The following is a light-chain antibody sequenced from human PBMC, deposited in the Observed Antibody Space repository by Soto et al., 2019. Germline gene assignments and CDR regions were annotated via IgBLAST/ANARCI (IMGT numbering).Light chain of an antibody. CDR2: AAS. CDR3: QHRDT. J-gene: IGKJ3*01. Sequence: IQLTQSPSFLSASVGDRVTITCRASQGISSYLAWYQQKPGKAPNLLIYAASTLQSGVPSRFIGSRSGTEFTLTISSLQPEDFATYYCQHRDTFGPGTKVDIK. V-gene: IGKV1-9*01. CDR1: QGISSY.